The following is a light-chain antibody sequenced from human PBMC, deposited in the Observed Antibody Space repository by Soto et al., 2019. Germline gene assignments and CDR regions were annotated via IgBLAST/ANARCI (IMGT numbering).Light chain of an antibody. CDR1: SSDVGGYKY. J-gene: IGLJ3*02. CDR3: SSYAGSYNWV. CDR2: EVS. V-gene: IGLV2-8*01. Sequence: QSALTQPPSASGSPGQSVTISCTGTSSDVGGYKYVSWYQQHPGKAPKLLIYEVSKRPSGAPDRFSGSKSGNTASLTVSGLQAADEADSYCSSYAGSYNWVFGGGTKLTVL.